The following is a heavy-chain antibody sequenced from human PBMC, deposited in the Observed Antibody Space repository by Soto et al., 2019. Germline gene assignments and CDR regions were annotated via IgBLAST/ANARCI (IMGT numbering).Heavy chain of an antibody. D-gene: IGHD3-3*01. J-gene: IGHJ5*01. CDR3: VGVGNNWSDFDF. V-gene: IGHV3-7*01. Sequence: PGGSLRLACAAPTFILGTYWMTWVRLSPGKGLEWVANIKRDGSETHNADSVKGRLTIARDNAKNSLYLQMSSLRVEDTAVYFCVGVGNNWSDFDFGGVGTLGTGFS. CDR2: IKRDGSET. CDR1: TFILGTYW.